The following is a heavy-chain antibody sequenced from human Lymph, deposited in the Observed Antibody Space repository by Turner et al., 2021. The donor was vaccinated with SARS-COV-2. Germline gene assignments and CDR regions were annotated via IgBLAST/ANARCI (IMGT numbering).Heavy chain of an antibody. CDR2: ITVTSSYI. Sequence: PLVASGGGLVKPGGSLRPSSSASGFTFSSYSMNWVRQATGKGREWVSSITVTSSYIYYADSVKGRFTISRDNAKNSLYLKMNSLRAEDTAVYYCARGTPDFPYYFDYWGQGTLVTVSS. CDR3: ARGTPDFPYYFDY. D-gene: IGHD2-21*02. V-gene: IGHV3-21*01. J-gene: IGHJ4*02. CDR1: GFTFSSYS.